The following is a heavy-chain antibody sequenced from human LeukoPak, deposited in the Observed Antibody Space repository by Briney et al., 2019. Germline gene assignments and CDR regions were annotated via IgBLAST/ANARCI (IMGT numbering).Heavy chain of an antibody. J-gene: IGHJ5*02. D-gene: IGHD6-13*01. CDR2: INHSGST. CDR1: GGSFSGYY. V-gene: IGHV4-34*01. CDR3: ARGTARSSSWYSFNWFDP. Sequence: SETLSLTCAVYGGSFSGYYWSWIRQPPGKGLEWIGEINHSGSTNYNPPLKSRVTISVDTSKNQFSLKLNSVTAADTAVYYCARGTARSSSWYSFNWFDPWGQGTLVTVSS.